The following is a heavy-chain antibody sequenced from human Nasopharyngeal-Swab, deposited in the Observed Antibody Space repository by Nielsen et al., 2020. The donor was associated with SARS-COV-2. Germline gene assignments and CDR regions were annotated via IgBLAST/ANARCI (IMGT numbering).Heavy chain of an antibody. V-gene: IGHV1-69*06. D-gene: IGHD5-12*01. CDR2: IIPIFGTA. CDR3: ARDRAYSGSYMDV. J-gene: IGHJ6*03. Sequence: WVRQAPGQGLEWMGGIIPIFGTANYAQKFQGRATITADKSTSTAYMELSSLRSEDTAVYYCARDRAYSGSYMDVWGKGTTVTVSS.